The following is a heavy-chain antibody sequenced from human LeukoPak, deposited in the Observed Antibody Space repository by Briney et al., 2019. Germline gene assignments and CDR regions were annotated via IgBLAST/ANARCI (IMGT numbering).Heavy chain of an antibody. J-gene: IGHJ4*01. CDR1: GASINRYY. V-gene: IGHV4-59*01. CDR2: IYDGGST. D-gene: IGHD1-14*01. CDR3: AGTYMSYFDY. Sequence: PSETLSLTCTVSGASINRYYWSWIRQPPGRGLEWIGYIYDGGSTNYNPSLKSRVTVSVETSKNHFSLRLGSVTAADTAVYYCAGTYMSYFDYWGQGALVTVSS.